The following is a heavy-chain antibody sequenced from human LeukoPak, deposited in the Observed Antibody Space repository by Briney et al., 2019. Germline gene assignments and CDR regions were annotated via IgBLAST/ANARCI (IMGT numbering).Heavy chain of an antibody. CDR2: ISGGGDNT. CDR1: GFPFSDFA. V-gene: IGHV3-23*01. J-gene: IGHJ6*03. Sequence: GGPLSLSRAVSGFPFSDFAMSWVRQAPGKGLEWVSTISGGGDNTYFADSVKGRFTISRDNSKNTLFLQMVSLRAEDTAVYYCAKFEGALLGNYYMDVWGKETTVTVSS. CDR3: AKFEGALLGNYYMDV.